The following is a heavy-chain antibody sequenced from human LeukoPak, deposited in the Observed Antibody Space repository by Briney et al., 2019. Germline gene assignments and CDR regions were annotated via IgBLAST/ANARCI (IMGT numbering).Heavy chain of an antibody. CDR2: IYTSGGT. Sequence: SETLSLTCTVSGGSISSYYWSWIRQPAGKGLEWIGRIYTSGGTNYNPSLKSRVTMSVDTSKNQFSLKLSSVTAADTAMYYCARDSGSGSYYKPFDYWGQGTLVTVSS. CDR1: GGSISSYY. V-gene: IGHV4-4*07. J-gene: IGHJ4*02. D-gene: IGHD3-10*01. CDR3: ARDSGSGSYYKPFDY.